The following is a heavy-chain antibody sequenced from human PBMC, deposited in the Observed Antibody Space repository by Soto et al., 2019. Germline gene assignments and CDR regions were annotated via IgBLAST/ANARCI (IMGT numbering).Heavy chain of an antibody. CDR1: GFPFSNYA. D-gene: IGHD3-16*01. CDR3: ARALTEDIWGGYLRYYEY. Sequence: EVQILESGGGLVQPGGSLRLSCAASGFPFSNYAMDWVRQAPGKGLEWVSAISGTTDHSFYADSVKDRFTISRDNSKNALDLEMDSLRAEYTAVYHGARALTEDIWGGYLRYYEYLGQGTLVSVSS. CDR2: ISGTTDHS. V-gene: IGHV3-23*01. J-gene: IGHJ4*02.